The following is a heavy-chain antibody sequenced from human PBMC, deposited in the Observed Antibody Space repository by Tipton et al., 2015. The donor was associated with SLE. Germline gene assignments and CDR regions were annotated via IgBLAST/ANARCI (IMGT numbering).Heavy chain of an antibody. Sequence: TLSLTCSVSGASITSAGYYWSWMRHHPGKGLEWIGNIYFSGTTYYNPSLRSRVSISVDTSKDQFSLNLASVTAADTGVYYCARRGDWQHYFPSWGPGTLVTVS. CDR2: IYFSGTT. V-gene: IGHV4-31*03. J-gene: IGHJ4*02. D-gene: IGHD2/OR15-2a*01. CDR1: GASITSAGYY. CDR3: ARRGDWQHYFPS.